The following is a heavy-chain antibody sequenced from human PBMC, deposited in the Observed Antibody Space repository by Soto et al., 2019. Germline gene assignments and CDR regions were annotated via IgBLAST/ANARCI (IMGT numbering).Heavy chain of an antibody. V-gene: IGHV4-39*01. CDR3: ARHKGSWYSYYYYYGMDV. CDR1: GGSISSSSYY. D-gene: IGHD6-13*01. CDR2: IYYSGST. J-gene: IGHJ6*02. Sequence: TSETLSLTCTVSGGSISSSSYYWGWIRQPPGKGLEWIGSIYYSGSTYYNPSLKSRVTISVDTSKNQFSLKLSSVTAADTAVYYCARHKGSWYSYYYYYGMDVWGQGTTVT.